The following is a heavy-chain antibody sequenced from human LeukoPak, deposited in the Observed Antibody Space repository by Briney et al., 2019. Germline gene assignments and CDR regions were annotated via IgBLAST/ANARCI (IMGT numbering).Heavy chain of an antibody. CDR2: IYYSGTT. CDR1: GDSISNTSYY. J-gene: IGHJ5*02. Sequence: SETLSLTCTVSGDSISNTSYYWGWIRQPPGKGLEWIGSIYYSGTTYYNPSLKSRVTISVDTSNNQFSLKLSSVTAADTAVYYCARQLRDDRFDPLGQGALVTVSS. D-gene: IGHD3-3*01. CDR3: ARQLRDDRFDP. V-gene: IGHV4-39*01.